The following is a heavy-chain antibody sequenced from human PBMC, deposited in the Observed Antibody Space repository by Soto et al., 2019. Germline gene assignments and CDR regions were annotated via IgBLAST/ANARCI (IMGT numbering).Heavy chain of an antibody. Sequence: SLRLSCAGSGFSFSNYNMNWVRQAPGKGLEWISFISRSSDTTYYADSVRGRFTISRDNAKNSLFLQMNSLRGEDAAVYYCATSVGANGYDFYWGQGTLVTVSS. V-gene: IGHV3-48*01. CDR3: ATSVGANGYDFY. CDR2: ISRSSDTT. D-gene: IGHD5-12*01. J-gene: IGHJ4*02. CDR1: GFSFSNYN.